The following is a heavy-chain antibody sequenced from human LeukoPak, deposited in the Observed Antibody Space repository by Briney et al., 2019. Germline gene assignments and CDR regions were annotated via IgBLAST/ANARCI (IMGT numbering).Heavy chain of an antibody. CDR3: ARHAWTGTTYFYYYMDV. V-gene: IGHV4-34*01. Sequence: SETLSLTCAVYGESLSGYYWNWIRQSPGKGLEWIGEINHSGSAYYSPSLKGRVTISVDAPKNQFSLKLTSVTAADTAVYYCARHAWTGTTYFYYYMDVWGKGTTVTVSS. CDR2: INHSGSA. J-gene: IGHJ6*03. D-gene: IGHD1-7*01. CDR1: GESLSGYY.